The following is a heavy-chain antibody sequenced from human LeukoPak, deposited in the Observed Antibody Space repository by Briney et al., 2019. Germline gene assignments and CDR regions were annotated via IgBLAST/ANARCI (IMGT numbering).Heavy chain of an antibody. V-gene: IGHV1-58*01. CDR2: IVVGSGNT. Sequence: SVKVSCKASGFTFTSSAVQWVRQARGQRLEWIGWIVVGSGNTNYAQKFQERVTITRDMSTSTAYMELSSLRSEDTAVYYCAASLGSAMVAGFVYYYYYMDVWGKGTTVTVSS. D-gene: IGHD5-18*01. CDR1: GFTFTSSA. J-gene: IGHJ6*03. CDR3: AASLGSAMVAGFVYYYYYMDV.